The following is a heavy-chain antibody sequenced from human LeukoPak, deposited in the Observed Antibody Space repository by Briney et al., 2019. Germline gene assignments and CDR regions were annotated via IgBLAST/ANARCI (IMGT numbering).Heavy chain of an antibody. J-gene: IGHJ3*02. CDR2: IHYSGST. D-gene: IGHD5-18*01. CDR3: ARYTAMVNDAFDI. Sequence: SETLSLTCTVSGGSISSSSYYWGWIRQPPGKGLEWIGSIHYSGSTYYNPSLKSRVTISVDTSKNQFSLKLSSVTAADTAVYYCARYTAMVNDAFDIWGQGTMVTVSS. V-gene: IGHV4-39*01. CDR1: GGSISSSSYY.